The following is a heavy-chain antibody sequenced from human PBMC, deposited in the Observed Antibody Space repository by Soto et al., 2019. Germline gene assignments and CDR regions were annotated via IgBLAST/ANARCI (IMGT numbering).Heavy chain of an antibody. CDR3: AGLFGVVIIPLDRNFDY. Sequence: QVQLQQWGAGLLKPSETLSLTCAVYGASFSGYYWSWIRQPPGKGLEWIGEINHSGSTNYNPSLKSRVTISVDTSKNQFSLKLSSVAAADPAVYYCAGLFGVVIIPLDRNFDYWGQGTLVTVSS. CDR1: GASFSGYY. CDR2: INHSGST. V-gene: IGHV4-34*01. J-gene: IGHJ4*02. D-gene: IGHD3-3*01.